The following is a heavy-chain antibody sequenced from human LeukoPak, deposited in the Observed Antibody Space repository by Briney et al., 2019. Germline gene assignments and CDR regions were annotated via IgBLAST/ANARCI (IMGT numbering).Heavy chain of an antibody. Sequence: VASVKVSCKASGYTFTSYGISWVRQAPGQGLEWMGWISAYNGNTNYAQKLQGRVTMTTDTSTSTAYMELRSLRSDDTAVYYCARDFFHGHCGGLSCFLLDYWARDPWSPSPQ. V-gene: IGHV1-18*01. D-gene: IGHD2-15*01. CDR1: GYTFTSYG. CDR2: ISAYNGNT. J-gene: IGHJ4*02. CDR3: ARDFFHGHCGGLSCFLLDY.